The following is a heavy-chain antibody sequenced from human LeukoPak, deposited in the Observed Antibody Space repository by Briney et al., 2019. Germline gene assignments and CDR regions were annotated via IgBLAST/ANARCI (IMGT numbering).Heavy chain of an antibody. D-gene: IGHD6-19*01. CDR1: GFTFSGYS. J-gene: IGHJ3*02. Sequence: GGSLRLSCAASGFTFSGYSMNWVRQAPGKGLEWISYISSSSSTIYYADSVKGRFTISRDNAKNSLYLQMNSLRAEDTALYYCARDIVLIAVAVRGSFDIWGKGQWSPSLQ. V-gene: IGHV3-48*04. CDR3: ARDIVLIAVAVRGSFDI. CDR2: ISSSSSTI.